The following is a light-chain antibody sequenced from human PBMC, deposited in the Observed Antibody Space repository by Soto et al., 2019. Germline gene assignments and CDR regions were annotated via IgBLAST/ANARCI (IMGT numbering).Light chain of an antibody. CDR1: QSISGW. J-gene: IGKJ4*01. V-gene: IGKV1-5*01. CDR2: EAS. CDR3: IQDYNYPLT. Sequence: DIQMTQSPSTLCASVGDRVTIACRASQSISGWLAWYQQKPGTAPKLLIYEASNLESGVPSRFSGSGSGTEFTLTISSLQPEDFATYYCIQDYNYPLTFGGGTKVDI.